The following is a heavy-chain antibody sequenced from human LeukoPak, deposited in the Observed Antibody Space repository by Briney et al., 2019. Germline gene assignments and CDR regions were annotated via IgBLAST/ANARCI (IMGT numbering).Heavy chain of an antibody. CDR3: ARRGSSGSLDY. Sequence: PSETLSLTCSVSGGSISTYYWSWIRQPPGKAVEWIGHIYFSGSTNYNPSLKSRVTISVDTSKNQFSLKVNSVTAADTAVHYCARRGSSGSLDYWGQGSLVTVSS. CDR2: IYFSGST. D-gene: IGHD6-19*01. J-gene: IGHJ4*02. CDR1: GGSISTYY. V-gene: IGHV4-59*08.